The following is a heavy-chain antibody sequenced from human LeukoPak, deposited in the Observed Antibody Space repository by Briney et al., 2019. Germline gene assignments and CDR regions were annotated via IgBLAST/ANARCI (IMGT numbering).Heavy chain of an antibody. D-gene: IGHD3-22*01. V-gene: IGHV1-18*01. CDR1: GYTFTSYG. CDR2: ISAYNGNT. CDR3: ARAGPYYYDSSGCDY. J-gene: IGHJ4*02. Sequence: ASVKVSCKASGYTFTSYGISWVRQAPGQGLEWMGWISAYNGNTNYAQKPQGRVTMTTDTSMSTAYMELRSLRSDDTAVYYCARAGPYYYDSSGCDYWGQGTLVTVSS.